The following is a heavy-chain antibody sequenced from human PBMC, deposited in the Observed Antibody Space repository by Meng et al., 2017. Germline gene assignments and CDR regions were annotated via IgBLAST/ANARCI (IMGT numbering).Heavy chain of an antibody. V-gene: IGHV3-53*01. D-gene: IGHD5-18*01. J-gene: IGHJ6*02. CDR1: GFTVSSNY. Sequence: GESLKISCAASGFTVSSNYMSWVRQAPGKGLEWVSVIYSGGSKYYADSVKGRFTISRDNSKNTLYLQMNSLRAEDTAVYYCAKGRHHTAMVVGYYYYGMDVWGQGTTVTVSS. CDR3: AKGRHHTAMVVGYYYYGMDV. CDR2: IYSGGSK.